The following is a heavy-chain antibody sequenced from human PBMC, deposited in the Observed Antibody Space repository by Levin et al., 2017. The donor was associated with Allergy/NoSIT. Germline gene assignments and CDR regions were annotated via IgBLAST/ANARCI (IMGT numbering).Heavy chain of an antibody. CDR1: GFAFSDRY. CDR3: ATDSPGSGSFDY. CDR2: IRNKANSHTT. Sequence: GGSLRLSCAASGFAFSDRYMDWVRQAPGKGLEWVGRIRNKANSHTTEYAASVKGRFTISRDDSKNSLYLQMNSLTTEDTAVYYCATDSPGSGSFDYWGQGTLVTVSS. D-gene: IGHD3-10*01. V-gene: IGHV3-72*01. J-gene: IGHJ4*02.